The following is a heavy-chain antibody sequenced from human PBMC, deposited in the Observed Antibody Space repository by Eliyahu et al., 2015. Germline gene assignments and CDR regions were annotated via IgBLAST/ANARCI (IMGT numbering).Heavy chain of an antibody. D-gene: IGHD3-10*01. Sequence: HSGGTNYNPSLKSRVTISVDTSSNQFSLKVRSVTAADTAVYYCARGLRISGGAESPEFGYWGQGSLVLVSS. J-gene: IGHJ4*02. CDR3: ARGLRISGGAESPEFGY. V-gene: IGHV4-34*01. CDR2: HSGGT.